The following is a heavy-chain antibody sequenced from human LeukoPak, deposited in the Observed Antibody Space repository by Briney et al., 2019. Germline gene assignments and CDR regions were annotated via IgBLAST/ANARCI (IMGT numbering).Heavy chain of an antibody. CDR2: IYYSGST. V-gene: IGHV4-59*08. D-gene: IGHD3-10*01. CDR1: GGSISSYY. J-gene: IGHJ5*02. CDR3: ARHVGFITMVRGVINNNWFDP. Sequence: SETLSLTCTVSGGSISSYYWNWIRQPPGKGLEWIGYIYYSGSTDYNPSLRSRVTISVDTSKKQFSLKLSSVTAADTAVYYCARHVGFITMVRGVINNNWFDPWGQGTLVTVSS.